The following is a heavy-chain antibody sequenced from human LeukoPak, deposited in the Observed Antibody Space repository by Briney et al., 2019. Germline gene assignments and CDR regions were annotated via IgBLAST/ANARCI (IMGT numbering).Heavy chain of an antibody. CDR3: ARRGVVGATEGFDI. Sequence: SETLSLTCAVSGGSISSSNWWSWVRQPPGKGLEWIGGIYHSGSTNYNPSLKSRVTISVDTSKNQFSLRLSSVTAEDTAVYYCARRGVVGATEGFDIWGQGTVVTVSS. V-gene: IGHV4-4*02. J-gene: IGHJ3*02. D-gene: IGHD1-26*01. CDR2: IYHSGST. CDR1: GGSISSSNW.